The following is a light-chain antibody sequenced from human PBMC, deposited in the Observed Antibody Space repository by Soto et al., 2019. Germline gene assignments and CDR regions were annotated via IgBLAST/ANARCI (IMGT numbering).Light chain of an antibody. CDR2: EVS. Sequence: DIVMTQTPLSLSVTPGQPASISCKSSQSLLHSDGKTYLYWYLQKPGRPPQLLIYEVSNRFSGVPDRFSGSGSGTDFTLTISSLQSEDFAVYYCQQYNNWPRTFGQGTKVDIK. CDR3: QQYNNWPRT. CDR1: QSLLHSDGKTY. J-gene: IGKJ1*01. V-gene: IGKV2D-29*01.